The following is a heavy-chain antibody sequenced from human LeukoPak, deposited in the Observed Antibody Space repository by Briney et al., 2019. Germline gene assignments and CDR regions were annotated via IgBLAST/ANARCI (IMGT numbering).Heavy chain of an antibody. CDR3: ARHSGYSYGYAYYYYMDV. CDR2: IYYSGST. D-gene: IGHD5-18*01. Sequence: SETPSLTCTVSGGSISSSSYYWGWIRQPPGKGLEWIGSIYYSGSTYYNPSLKSRVTISVDPYNTQLPLQLSSVTAADTAVYYCARHSGYSYGYAYYYYMDVWGKGTTVTVSS. CDR1: GGSISSSSYY. J-gene: IGHJ6*03. V-gene: IGHV4-39*01.